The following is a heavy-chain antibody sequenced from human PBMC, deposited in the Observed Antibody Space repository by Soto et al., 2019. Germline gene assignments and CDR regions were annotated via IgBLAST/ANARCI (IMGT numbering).Heavy chain of an antibody. CDR3: ARRWGVTLDY. CDR2: VYYSGST. J-gene: IGHJ4*02. CDR1: GGSISSYY. Sequence: QVQLQESGPRLVKPSETLSLTCTVSGGSISSYYWSWIRQPPGKGLEWIGYVYYSGSTNYNPSLKSGVTISVDTSKNQFSLKLSSVTAADTAVYYCARRWGVTLDYWGQGTLVTVSS. V-gene: IGHV4-59*01. D-gene: IGHD2-21*02.